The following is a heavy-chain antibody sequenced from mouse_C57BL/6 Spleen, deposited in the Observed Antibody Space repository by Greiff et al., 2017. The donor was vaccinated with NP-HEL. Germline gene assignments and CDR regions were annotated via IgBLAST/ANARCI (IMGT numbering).Heavy chain of an antibody. Sequence: EVKVEESGEGLVKPGGSLKLSCAASGFTFSSYAMSWVRQTPEKRLEWVAYISSGGDYIYYADTVKGRFTISRDNARNTLYLQMSSLKSEDTAMYYCTRETSGRGFAYWGQGTLVTVSA. J-gene: IGHJ3*01. D-gene: IGHD4-1*01. CDR2: ISSGGDYI. CDR1: GFTFSSYA. CDR3: TRETSGRGFAY. V-gene: IGHV5-9-1*02.